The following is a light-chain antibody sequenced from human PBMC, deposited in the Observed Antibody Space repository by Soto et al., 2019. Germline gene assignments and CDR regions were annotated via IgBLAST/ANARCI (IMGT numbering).Light chain of an antibody. CDR3: CSYGGTVV. J-gene: IGLJ2*01. CDR2: NVN. V-gene: IGLV2-11*01. Sequence: QSALTQPRSVSGSPGQSVTISCTGSISNVGGYNYVSWHQQHPDEAPQLIIYNVNKRPSGVPDRFSGSKSGNTASLTISGLQAEDEADYYCCSYGGTVVFGGGTKVTVL. CDR1: ISNVGGYNY.